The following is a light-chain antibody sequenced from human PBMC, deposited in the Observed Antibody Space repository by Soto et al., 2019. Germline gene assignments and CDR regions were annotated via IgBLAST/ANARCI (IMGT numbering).Light chain of an antibody. Sequence: EIVLTQSPATLSLSPGDRATLSCRASQSVTTSLAWYQHQPGQAPRLLIYDASNRAAGVPARFSGSGSGTHFTLTISSLERGDFAVYYCQHRSNWPSLTFGGGTKLEIK. CDR2: DAS. CDR3: QHRSNWPSLT. CDR1: QSVTTS. J-gene: IGKJ4*01. V-gene: IGKV3-11*01.